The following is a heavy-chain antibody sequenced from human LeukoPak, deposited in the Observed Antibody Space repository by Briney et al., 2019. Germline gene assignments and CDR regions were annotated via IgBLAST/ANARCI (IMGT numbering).Heavy chain of an antibody. CDR1: GVSTTNGIYY. CDR2: VHNVGST. CDR3: ARHAEYNSGWHFYLDH. V-gene: IGHV4-39*01. D-gene: IGHD6-19*01. J-gene: IGHJ4*02. Sequence: SETLSLTCTVSGVSTTNGIYYWAWIRQPPGKGLEWIGSVHNVGSTYYNLSIRSRVTMSIDTSKNQFSLRLNSVTAADTAVYYCARHAEYNSGWHFYLDHWGQGILVTVSS.